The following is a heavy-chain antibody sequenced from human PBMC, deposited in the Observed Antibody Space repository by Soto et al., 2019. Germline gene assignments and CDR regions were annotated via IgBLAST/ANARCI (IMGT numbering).Heavy chain of an antibody. J-gene: IGHJ4*02. Sequence: PGGSLRHSCTASGFTFGDYAMSWFRQAPGKGLEWVGFIRSKAYGGTTEYAASVKGRFTISRDDSKSIAYLQMNSLKTEDTAVYYCTRSWELLPFFDYWGQGTLVTVSS. CDR1: GFTFGDYA. V-gene: IGHV3-49*03. D-gene: IGHD1-26*01. CDR2: IRSKAYGGTT. CDR3: TRSWELLPFFDY.